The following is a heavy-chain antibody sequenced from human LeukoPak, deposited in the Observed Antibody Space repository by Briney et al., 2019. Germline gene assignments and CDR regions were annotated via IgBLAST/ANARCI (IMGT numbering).Heavy chain of an antibody. CDR2: ISSSGSTI. Sequence: GGSLRLSCTASGFTFSDYYMNWIRQAPGKGLEWVSYISSSGSTIYYADSVKGRFTISRDNAKNSLCLQMNSLRAEDTAVYYCARDRAWQTFDYWGQGTLVTVSS. CDR3: ARDRAWQTFDY. D-gene: IGHD3-10*01. CDR1: GFTFSDYY. J-gene: IGHJ4*02. V-gene: IGHV3-11*01.